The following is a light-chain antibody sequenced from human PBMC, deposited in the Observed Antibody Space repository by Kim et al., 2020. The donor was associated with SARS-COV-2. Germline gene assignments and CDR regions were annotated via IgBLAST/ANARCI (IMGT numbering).Light chain of an antibody. J-gene: IGKJ4*01. CDR3: QQYNISPGLT. V-gene: IGKV1-5*03. CDR1: QRIGTW. CDR2: EAS. Sequence: DIQMTQSPSTLSVSVGDRVTITCRASQRIGTWLAWYQQKPGKAPRLLIYEASNLDSGVPSRFSGSGSGTEFTLTISSLQTDDFATYYCQQYNISPGLTFGVGTKVDIK.